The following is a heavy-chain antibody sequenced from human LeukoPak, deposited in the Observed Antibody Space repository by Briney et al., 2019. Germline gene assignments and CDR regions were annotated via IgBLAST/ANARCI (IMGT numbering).Heavy chain of an antibody. CDR3: ARDGARYCSSTSCYGSDAFDI. D-gene: IGHD2-2*01. J-gene: IGHJ3*02. V-gene: IGHV3-53*01. CDR2: IYSGGST. Sequence: TGGSLRLSCAASGFTVSSNYMSWVRQAPGKGLEWVSVIYSGGSTYYADSVKGRFTISRDNSKNTLYLQMNSLRAEDTAVYYCARDGARYCSSTSCYGSDAFDIWGQGTMVTVSS. CDR1: GFTVSSNY.